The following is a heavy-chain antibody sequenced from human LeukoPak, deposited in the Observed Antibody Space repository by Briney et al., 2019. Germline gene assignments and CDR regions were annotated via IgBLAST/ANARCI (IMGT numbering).Heavy chain of an antibody. CDR1: GFTSSSYE. Sequence: GGSLRLSCAASGFTSSSYEMNWVRQAPGKGLEWVSYISSRGSTIYYADSVKGRFTISRDNAKNSLYLQMNSLRAEDTAVYYCARATGGSSTKSYYFDYWGQGTLVTVSS. J-gene: IGHJ4*02. CDR2: ISSRGSTI. CDR3: ARATGGSSTKSYYFDY. D-gene: IGHD6-6*01. V-gene: IGHV3-48*03.